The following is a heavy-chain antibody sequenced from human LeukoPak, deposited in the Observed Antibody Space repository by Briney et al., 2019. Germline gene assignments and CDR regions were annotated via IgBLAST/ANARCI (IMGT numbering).Heavy chain of an antibody. J-gene: IGHJ6*03. Sequence: GGSLRLSCAASGFDFSDYYMFWVRQAPGKGLEWLSHISNSGTTKYYADSVRGRFTVSRDNSKTSLYLQMDSLRVEDTAIYYCARDPIRGQVASQCYMVVWGKGTTVTVSS. V-gene: IGHV3-11*04. CDR3: ARDPIRGQVASQCYMVV. CDR1: GFDFSDYY. D-gene: IGHD5-12*01. CDR2: ISNSGTTK.